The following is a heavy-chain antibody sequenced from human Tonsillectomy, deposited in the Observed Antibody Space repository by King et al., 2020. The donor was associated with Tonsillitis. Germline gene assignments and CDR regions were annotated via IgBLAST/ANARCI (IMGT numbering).Heavy chain of an antibody. J-gene: IGHJ5*02. CDR1: GYTFTNYG. CDR3: ARDWAQNYKIYVSSGSHTRNWFDT. CDR2: ISASNGNT. Sequence: QLVQSGAEVKKPGASVKVSCKASGYTFTNYGISWVRQAPGQGLEWMGWISASNGNTNYAQKVQGRVTMTTDASTTTAYMELRSLRSDDTAVYYCARDWAQNYKIYVSSGSHTRNWFDTGGQGTLVTVSS. D-gene: IGHD3-22*01. V-gene: IGHV1-18*01.